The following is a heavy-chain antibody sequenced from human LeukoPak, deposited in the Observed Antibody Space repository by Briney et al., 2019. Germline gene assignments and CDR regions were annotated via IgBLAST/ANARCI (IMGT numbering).Heavy chain of an antibody. D-gene: IGHD6-13*01. CDR2: MYPGDSDT. CDR1: GYTFSSYW. V-gene: IGHV5-51*01. CDR3: ASSAGSSSSWEFDY. Sequence: GESLKISCKGSGYTFSSYWIGWVRQMSGKGLECMGIMYPGDSDTRYSPSFQGQVTISADKSISTAYLQWSSLKASDTAIYYCASSAGSSSSWEFDYWGQGTLVTVSS. J-gene: IGHJ4*02.